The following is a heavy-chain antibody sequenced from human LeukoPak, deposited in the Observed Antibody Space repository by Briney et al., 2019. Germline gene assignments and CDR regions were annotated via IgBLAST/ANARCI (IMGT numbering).Heavy chain of an antibody. D-gene: IGHD1-26*01. CDR3: ARVHSGSPH. CDR2: ISTTSNYI. CDR1: GFTFSSYN. J-gene: IGHJ4*02. V-gene: IGHV3-21*01. Sequence: GGSLRLSCAVSGFTFSSYNMNWVRQAPGRGLEWVSSISTTSNYIYYADSVKGRFTISRDNAKNSLYLQMNSLRAEDTAVYYCARVHSGSPHWGQGTLVTVSS.